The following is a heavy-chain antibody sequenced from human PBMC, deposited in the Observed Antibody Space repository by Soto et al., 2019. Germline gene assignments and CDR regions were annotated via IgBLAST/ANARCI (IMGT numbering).Heavy chain of an antibody. Sequence: PGGSLRLSCAASGFTFSSYSMNWVRQAPGKGLKWVSSISSSSSYIYYADSVKGRFTISRDNAKNSLYLQMNSLRAEDTAVYYCARDRTGSSSWYFDYWGQGTLVTVSS. CDR1: GFTFSSYS. CDR3: ARDRTGSSSWYFDY. CDR2: ISSSSSYI. J-gene: IGHJ4*02. V-gene: IGHV3-21*01. D-gene: IGHD6-6*01.